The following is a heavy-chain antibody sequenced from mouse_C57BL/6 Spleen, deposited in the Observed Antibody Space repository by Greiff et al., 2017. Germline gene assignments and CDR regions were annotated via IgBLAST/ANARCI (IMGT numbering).Heavy chain of an antibody. D-gene: IGHD1-1*01. CDR1: GFNIKNTY. Sequence: EVQRVESVAELVRPGASVKLSCTASGFNIKNTYMHWVKQRPEQGLEWIGRIDPANGNTKYAPKFQGKATITADTSSNTAYLQLSSLTSEDTAIYYCAPLDYYGSRGSYWGQGTLVTVSA. CDR3: APLDYYGSRGSY. CDR2: IDPANGNT. J-gene: IGHJ3*01. V-gene: IGHV14-3*01.